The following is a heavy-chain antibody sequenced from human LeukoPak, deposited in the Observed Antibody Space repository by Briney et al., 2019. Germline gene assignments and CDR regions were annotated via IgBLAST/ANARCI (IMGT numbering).Heavy chain of an antibody. V-gene: IGHV3-53*01. CDR1: GFTVNSNY. Sequence: GGSLRLSCAASGFTVNSNYMSWVRQAPGKGLEWVSVIYSGGSTYYADSVKGRFTISRDNSKNTLYLQMNSLRAEDTAVYYCARLRERRFDYWGQGTLVTVSS. D-gene: IGHD1-1*01. CDR3: ARLRERRFDY. CDR2: IYSGGST. J-gene: IGHJ4*02.